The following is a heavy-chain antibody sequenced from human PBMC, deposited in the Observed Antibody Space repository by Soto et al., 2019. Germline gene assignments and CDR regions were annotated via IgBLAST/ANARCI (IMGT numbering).Heavy chain of an antibody. V-gene: IGHV1-46*01. CDR2: INPSGGST. Sequence: QVQLVQSGAEVKKPGASVKVSCKASGYTFTSYYMHWVRQAPGQGLEWMGIINPSGGSTSYAQKFDCTVPITRDTSTSTVYLQLSSLRSEDTAVYYCARDLGYTGYDFSLPSHYWGQGTLVTVSS. J-gene: IGHJ4*02. CDR1: GYTFTSYY. D-gene: IGHD5-12*01. CDR3: ARDLGYTGYDFSLPSHY.